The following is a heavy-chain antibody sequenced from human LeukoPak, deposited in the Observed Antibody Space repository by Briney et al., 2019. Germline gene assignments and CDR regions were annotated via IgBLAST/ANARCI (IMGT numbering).Heavy chain of an antibody. J-gene: IGHJ3*02. CDR1: GYTFTGYY. CDR2: INPNSGGT. Sequence: GASVKVSCKASGYTFTGYYMHWVRQAPGQGLEWMGWINPNSGGTNYAQKFQGRVTMTRDTSISTAYMELSRLRSDDTAVYYCARVDPTYNGAFDIWGQGTMVTVSS. D-gene: IGHD1-1*01. CDR3: ARVDPTYNGAFDI. V-gene: IGHV1-2*02.